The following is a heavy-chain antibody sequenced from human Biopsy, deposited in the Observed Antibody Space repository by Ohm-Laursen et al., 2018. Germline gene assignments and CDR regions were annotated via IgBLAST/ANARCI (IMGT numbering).Heavy chain of an antibody. CDR2: ISYDGSGE. V-gene: IGHV3-30*03. J-gene: IGHJ2*01. D-gene: IGHD4-11*01. CDR3: ARDGKRWDYSTYFSWHFDL. Sequence: SLRLSCAASGFTFTSYAMHWVRQAPGKGLEWVAVISYDGSGEYYADSLQGRFIISRDNPKNTVDLQMNSLRAEDTAVYFCARDGKRWDYSTYFSWHFDLWGRRTLVTVSS. CDR1: GFTFTSYA.